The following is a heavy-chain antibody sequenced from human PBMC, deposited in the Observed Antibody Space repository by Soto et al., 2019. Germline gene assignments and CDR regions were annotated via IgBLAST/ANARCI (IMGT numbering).Heavy chain of an antibody. CDR3: AKDRVAGRRLGYCFGMDV. CDR1: GFTFSSYG. Sequence: QVQLVESGGGVVQPGRSLRLSCAASGFTFSSYGMHWVRQAPGKGLEWVAVISYDGSNKYYADSVKGRFTISRDNSKNALYLQMNRLRAGDTGVDYCAKDRVAGRRLGYCFGMDVWGQGTKVTVSS. D-gene: IGHD6-6*01. J-gene: IGHJ6*02. V-gene: IGHV3-30*18. CDR2: ISYDGSNK.